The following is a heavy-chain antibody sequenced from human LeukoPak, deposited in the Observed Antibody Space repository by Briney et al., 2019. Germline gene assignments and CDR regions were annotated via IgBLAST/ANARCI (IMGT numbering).Heavy chain of an antibody. CDR2: IIPIFGTA. CDR1: GGTFSSYA. J-gene: IGHJ4*02. D-gene: IGHD6-13*01. V-gene: IGHV1-69*05. Sequence: ASVKVSCKASGGTFSSYAISWVRQAPGQGLEWMGGIIPIFGTANYAQKFQGRVTITTDESTSTAYMELSSLRSEDTAVYYCARGLAAGTSYFDYWGQGTLVTVSS. CDR3: ARGLAAGTSYFDY.